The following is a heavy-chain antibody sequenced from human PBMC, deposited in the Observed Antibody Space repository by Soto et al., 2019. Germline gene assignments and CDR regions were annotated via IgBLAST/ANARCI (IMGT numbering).Heavy chain of an antibody. CDR1: GGTFSSYA. D-gene: IGHD6-19*01. V-gene: IGHV1-69*06. CDR3: AKSPQQWLASGYFDY. Sequence: QVQLVQSGAEVKKPGSSVKVSCKASGGTFSSYAISWVRQAPGQGLEWMGGIIPIFGTANYAQKFQGRVTITADKSTSTAYMELSSLRSEDTAVYYRAKSPQQWLASGYFDYWGQGTLVTVSS. CDR2: IIPIFGTA. J-gene: IGHJ4*02.